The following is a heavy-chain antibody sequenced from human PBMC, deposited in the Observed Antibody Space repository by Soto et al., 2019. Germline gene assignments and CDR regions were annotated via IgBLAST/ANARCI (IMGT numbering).Heavy chain of an antibody. V-gene: IGHV3-30*18. CDR2: ISYDGSNK. CDR3: AKDRVSAANYYYYYGMDV. Sequence: PGGSLRLSCAASGFTFSSYGMHWVRQAPGKGLERVAVISYDGSNKYYADSVKGRFTISRDNSKNTLYLQMNSLRAEDTAVYYCAKDRVSAANYYYYYGMDVWGQGTTVTVSS. J-gene: IGHJ6*02. CDR1: GFTFSSYG. D-gene: IGHD2-2*01.